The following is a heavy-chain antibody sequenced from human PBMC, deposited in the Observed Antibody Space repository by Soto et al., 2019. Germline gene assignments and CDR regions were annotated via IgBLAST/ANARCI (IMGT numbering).Heavy chain of an antibody. J-gene: IGHJ3*02. CDR1: GGTFSSYT. D-gene: IGHD2-15*01. Sequence: SVQVSCKASGGTFSSYTISWVRQAPGQGLEWMGRIIPILGIANYAQKFQGRVTITADKSTSTAYMELSSLRSEDTAVYYCATPGYCSGGSCSPTDAFDIWGQGTMVTVS. V-gene: IGHV1-69*02. CDR3: ATPGYCSGGSCSPTDAFDI. CDR2: IIPILGIA.